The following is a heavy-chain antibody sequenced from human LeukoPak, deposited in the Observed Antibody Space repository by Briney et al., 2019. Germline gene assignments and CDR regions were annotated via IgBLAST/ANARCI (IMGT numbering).Heavy chain of an antibody. CDR1: GFTFSKHA. CDR3: ARALRTGQGDYVPVL. CDR2: IYPGDSQT. V-gene: IGHV5-51*01. J-gene: IGHJ4*02. Sequence: GGSLRLSCAASGFTFSKHAMTWVRQMPGKGLEWMTIIYPGDSQTRYSPSFQGQVTISADKSIDTAYLQWSSLKASDTAMYYCARALRTGQGDYVPVLWGQGTLVTVSS. D-gene: IGHD4-17*01.